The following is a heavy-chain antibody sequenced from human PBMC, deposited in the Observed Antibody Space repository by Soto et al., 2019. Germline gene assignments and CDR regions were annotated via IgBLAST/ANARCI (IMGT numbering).Heavy chain of an antibody. D-gene: IGHD3-10*02. V-gene: IGHV4-59*01. J-gene: IGHJ4*02. CDR3: ARSTYYYVY. Sequence: SETLSLTCTVSGGSISSYYWSWIRQPPGKGLEWIGYIYYSGSTNYNPSLKSRVTISVDTSKNQFSLKLSSVTAADPAVYYCARSTYYYVYWGQGTLVTVSS. CDR1: GGSISSYY. CDR2: IYYSGST.